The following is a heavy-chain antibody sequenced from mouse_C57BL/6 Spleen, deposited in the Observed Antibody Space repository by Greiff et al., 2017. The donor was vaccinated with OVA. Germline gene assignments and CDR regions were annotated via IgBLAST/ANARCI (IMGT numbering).Heavy chain of an antibody. CDR1: GYTFTDYN. CDR3: ARKARLPRYFDV. Sequence: VQLQQSGPELVKPGASVKLPCKASGYTFTDYNMDWVKQSHGKSLEWIGDINPNNGGTIYNQKFKGKATLTVDKSSSTAYMELRSLTSEDTAVYYCARKARLPRYFDVWGTGTTVTVSS. CDR2: INPNNGGT. J-gene: IGHJ1*03. D-gene: IGHD2-4*01. V-gene: IGHV1-18*01.